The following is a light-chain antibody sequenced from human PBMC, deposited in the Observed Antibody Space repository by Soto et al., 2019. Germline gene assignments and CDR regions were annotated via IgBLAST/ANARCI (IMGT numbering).Light chain of an antibody. CDR3: SSYTSSITII. CDR1: DSDVGGYDY. CDR2: DVN. V-gene: IGLV2-14*03. Sequence: QAVVTQPASVSGSPGQSITISCTGTDSDVGGYDYVSWYQHHPGKAPKLMIYDVNYRPSGVSSRFSGSKSGNTASLTISGLQAEDEADYYCSSYTSSITIIFGGGTKLTVL. J-gene: IGLJ2*01.